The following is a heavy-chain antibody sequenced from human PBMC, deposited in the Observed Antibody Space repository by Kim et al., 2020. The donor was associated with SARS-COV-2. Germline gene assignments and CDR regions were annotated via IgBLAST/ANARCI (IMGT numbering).Heavy chain of an antibody. CDR2: INAGNGNT. D-gene: IGHD3-10*01. J-gene: IGHJ6*02. CDR1: GYTFTSYA. CDR3: ARDPVLLWFGDGFGMDV. V-gene: IGHV1-3*01. Sequence: ASVKVSCKASGYTFTSYAMHWVRQAPGQRLEWMGWINAGNGNTKYSQKFQGRVTITRDTSASTAYMELSSLRSEDTAVYYCARDPVLLWFGDGFGMDVWGQGTTVTVSS.